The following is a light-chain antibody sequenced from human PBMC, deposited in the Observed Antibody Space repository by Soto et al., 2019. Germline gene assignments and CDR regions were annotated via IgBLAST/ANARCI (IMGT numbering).Light chain of an antibody. J-gene: IGLJ2*01. V-gene: IGLV1-40*01. CDR1: SSNIGAGYD. CDR2: GDN. CDR3: QTYDRSLSGHVV. Sequence: QSVLTQPPSVSGAPGQRVTIACTGSSSNIGAGYDVHWYHQVPGTAPKLLIYGDNNRPLGVPDRFSASKSGTSASLAITGLQAEDEADYYCQTYDRSLSGHVVFGGGTKLTVL.